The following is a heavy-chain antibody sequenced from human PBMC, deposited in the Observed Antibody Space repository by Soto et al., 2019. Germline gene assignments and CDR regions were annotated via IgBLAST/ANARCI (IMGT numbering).Heavy chain of an antibody. CDR1: GGSISSGAYY. CDR2: IYYSGST. D-gene: IGHD3-10*01. CDR3: ARGGMGYYGTDY. J-gene: IGHJ4*02. V-gene: IGHV4-30-4*01. Sequence: QVQLQESGPGLVKPSQTLSLTCTVSGGSISSGAYYWSWIRQPPGTVLEWIGYIYYSGSTYYNPSLKSRVTISVDTSKNQFSLKLSSVTAADTAVYYCARGGMGYYGTDYWGQGTLVTVSS.